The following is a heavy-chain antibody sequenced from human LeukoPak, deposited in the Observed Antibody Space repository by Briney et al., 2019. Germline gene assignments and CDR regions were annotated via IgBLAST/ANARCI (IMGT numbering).Heavy chain of an antibody. CDR3: ARDSQGYCSSTSCYPTPYYYYYVDV. D-gene: IGHD2-2*01. J-gene: IGHJ6*03. Sequence: GGSLRLSCAASGFTFSSYSMNWVRQAPGKGLEWVSSISSSSSYIYYADSVKGRFTISRDNAKNSLYLQMNSLRAEDTAVYYCARDSQGYCSSTSCYPTPYYYYYVDVWGKGTTVTVSS. CDR2: ISSSSSYI. V-gene: IGHV3-21*01. CDR1: GFTFSSYS.